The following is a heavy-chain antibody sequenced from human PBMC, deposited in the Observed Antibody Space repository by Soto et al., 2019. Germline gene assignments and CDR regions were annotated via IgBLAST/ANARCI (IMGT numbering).Heavy chain of an antibody. J-gene: IGHJ4*02. D-gene: IGHD6-13*01. CDR2: ISYSGAT. Sequence: SETLSLTCTVSGASISGYHWSWIRQSPGKGLECLGYISYSGATNYNPSLKSRATMSIDTSKNQFSLQLNSVTAADTAVYYCARGFAIAWYTYYFDYWGQGPLVTVS. CDR3: ARGFAIAWYTYYFDY. CDR1: GASISGYH. V-gene: IGHV4-59*08.